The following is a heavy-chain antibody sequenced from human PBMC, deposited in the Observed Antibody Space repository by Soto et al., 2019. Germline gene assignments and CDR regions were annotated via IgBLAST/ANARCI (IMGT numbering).Heavy chain of an antibody. CDR1: GDTFNTYT. D-gene: IGHD2-8*02. J-gene: IGHJ4*02. V-gene: IGHV1-69*02. CDR2: IIPILAVT. Sequence: SVKVSCKVSGDTFNTYTISWVRQAPGQGLEWMGRIIPILAVTTYSRKFQGRLSITADESTSTAYMEVSSLRSEDTAIYYCAARYCSAATCFNPGAYWGQGTLVTVSS. CDR3: AARYCSAATCFNPGAY.